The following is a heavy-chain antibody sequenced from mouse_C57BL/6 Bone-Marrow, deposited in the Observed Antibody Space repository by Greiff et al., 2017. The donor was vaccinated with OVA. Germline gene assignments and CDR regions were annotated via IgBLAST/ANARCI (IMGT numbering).Heavy chain of an antibody. J-gene: IGHJ3*01. Sequence: EVQLQESGPELVKPGDSVKISCKASGYSFTGYFMNWVMQSHGKSLEWIGRINPYNGDTFYNQKFKGKATLTVDKSSSTAHMELRSLTSEDSAVYYCARYSSYYYGSSYFWFAYWGQGTLVTGSA. CDR3: ARYSSYYYGSSYFWFAY. CDR2: INPYNGDT. CDR1: GYSFTGYF. V-gene: IGHV1-20*01. D-gene: IGHD1-1*01.